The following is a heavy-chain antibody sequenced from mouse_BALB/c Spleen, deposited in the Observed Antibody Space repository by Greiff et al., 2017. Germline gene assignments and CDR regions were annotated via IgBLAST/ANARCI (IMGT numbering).Heavy chain of an antibody. CDR2: INPYNDGT. V-gene: IGHV1-14*01. CDR3: ARPITTVEFAY. J-gene: IGHJ3*01. Sequence: VQLQQSGPELVKPGASVKMSCKASGYTFTSYVMHWVKQKPGQGLEWIGYINPYNDGTKYNEKFKGKATLTSDKSSSTAYMELSSLTSEDSAVYYCARPITTVEFAYWGQGTLVTVSA. CDR1: GYTFTSYV. D-gene: IGHD1-1*01.